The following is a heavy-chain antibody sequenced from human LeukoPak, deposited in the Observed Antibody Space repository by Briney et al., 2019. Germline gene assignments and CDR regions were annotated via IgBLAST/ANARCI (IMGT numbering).Heavy chain of an antibody. CDR3: AKAVGYYGWGSQLDY. V-gene: IGHV3-23*01. J-gene: IGHJ4*02. D-gene: IGHD3-10*01. CDR1: GFTFSSYG. Sequence: GGSLRLSCAASGFTFSSYGMSWVRQAPGKGLEWVSAISGSGGSTYYADSVKGRFTISRDNSKNALYLQLNSLRAEDTAVYYCAKAVGYYGWGSQLDYGGQGTLVTVS. CDR2: ISGSGGST.